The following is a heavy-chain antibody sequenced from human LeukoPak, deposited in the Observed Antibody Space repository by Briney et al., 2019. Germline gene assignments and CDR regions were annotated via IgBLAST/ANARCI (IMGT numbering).Heavy chain of an antibody. Sequence: SETLSLTCTVSGDSVSSTNYYWGWLRQPPGRALEWIASIRYSESAYYSPSLKSRATISVDTSKNQFSLRLRSLTATDTAVYYCATQDSSHYWGQGTLVTVSS. J-gene: IGHJ4*02. CDR1: GDSVSSTNYY. D-gene: IGHD3-22*01. CDR3: ATQDSSHY. V-gene: IGHV4-39*01. CDR2: IRYSESA.